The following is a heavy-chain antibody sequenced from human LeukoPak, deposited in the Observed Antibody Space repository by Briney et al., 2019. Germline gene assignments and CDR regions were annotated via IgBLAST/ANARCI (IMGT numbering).Heavy chain of an antibody. D-gene: IGHD3-10*01. J-gene: IGHJ4*02. CDR1: GYTFTDYY. CDR3: VGAPYGSGSYYAQLDY. CDR2: VDPEDGET. Sequence: ASVKISCKVSGYTFTDYYMHWVQQAPGKGLEWMGLVDPEDGETIYAEKFQGRVTMTTDTTTSTAYMELRSLRSDDTAVYYCVGAPYGSGSYYAQLDYWGQGTLVTVSS. V-gene: IGHV1-69-2*01.